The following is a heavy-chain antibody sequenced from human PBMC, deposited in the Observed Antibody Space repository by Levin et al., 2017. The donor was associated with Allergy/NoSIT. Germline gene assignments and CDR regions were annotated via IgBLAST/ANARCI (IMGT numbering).Heavy chain of an antibody. J-gene: IGHJ3*02. V-gene: IGHV1-18*01. CDR2: ISAYNGNT. Sequence: GESLKISCKASGYTFTSYGISWVRQAPGQGLEWMGWISAYNGNTNYAQKLQGRVTMTTDTSTSTAYMELRSLRSDDTAVYYCAREDSDGLWLDDAFDIWGQGTMVTVSS. CDR1: GYTFTSYG. D-gene: IGHD2-21*01. CDR3: AREDSDGLWLDDAFDI.